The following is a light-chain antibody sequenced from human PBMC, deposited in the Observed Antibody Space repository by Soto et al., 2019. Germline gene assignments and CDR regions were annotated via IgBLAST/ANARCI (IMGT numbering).Light chain of an antibody. V-gene: IGLV1-40*01. CDR2: GNS. CDR1: SSNIGAGYD. CDR3: QSYDSNLSVV. Sequence: QSVLTQPPSVSGAPGRRVTISCTGSSSNIGAGYDVHWYQQLPGTAPKHLIYGNSNRPSGVPDRFSGSKSGTSASLAITGLQAEDEADYYCQSYDSNLSVVFGGGTKLTVL. J-gene: IGLJ2*01.